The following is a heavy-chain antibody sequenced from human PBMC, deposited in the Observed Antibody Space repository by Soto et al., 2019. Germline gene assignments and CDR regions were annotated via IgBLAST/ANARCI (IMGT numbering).Heavy chain of an antibody. CDR2: IYYSGCT. J-gene: IGHJ4*02. V-gene: IGHV4-59*01. CDR1: GGSISSYY. D-gene: IGHD2-15*01. Sequence: QVQLQESGPGLVKPSETLSLTCTVSGGSISSYYWSWIRQPPGKGLEWIGYIYYSGCTNYNPSLKSRVTISVDTSKNQFSLKLSSVTAADTAVYYCARGYLDFDYWGQGTLVTVSS. CDR3: ARGYLDFDY.